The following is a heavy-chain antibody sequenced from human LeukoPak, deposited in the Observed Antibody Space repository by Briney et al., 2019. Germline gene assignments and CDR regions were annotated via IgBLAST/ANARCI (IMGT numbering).Heavy chain of an antibody. CDR3: ARGSGTITMVRGVFYGMDV. CDR1: GGTFSSYG. Sequence: RASVKVSCKASGGTFSSYGISWVRQAPGQGLEWMGGIIPIFGTPSYAQKFQGRVTITADESTSTAYMELSSLRSEDTAVYYCARGSGTITMVRGVFYGMDVWGQGTTVTVSS. CDR2: IIPIFGTP. V-gene: IGHV1-69*13. D-gene: IGHD3-10*01. J-gene: IGHJ6*02.